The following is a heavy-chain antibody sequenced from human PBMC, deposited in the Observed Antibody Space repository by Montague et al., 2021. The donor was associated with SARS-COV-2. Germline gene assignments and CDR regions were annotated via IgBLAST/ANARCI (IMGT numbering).Heavy chain of an antibody. D-gene: IGHD3-9*01. Sequence: PALVKPTQTLTLTCTFSGFSLSTSGVGVGWIRQPPGKALEWLALIYCYADKRYRPSLKSRLTITTDTSKSQVVLTMTNMDPVDTPTYYCAQSNDVLRYFDWTYKRRGFDYWGQGTLVTVSS. CDR1: GFSLSTSGVG. V-gene: IGHV2-5*01. CDR2: IYCYADK. CDR3: AQSNDVLRYFDWTYKRRGFDY. J-gene: IGHJ4*02.